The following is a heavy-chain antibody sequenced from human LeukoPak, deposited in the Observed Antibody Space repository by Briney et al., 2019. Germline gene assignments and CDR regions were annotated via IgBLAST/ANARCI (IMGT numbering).Heavy chain of an antibody. CDR1: GYTFTGYY. Sequence: ASVKVSCKASGYTFTGYYMHWVRQAPGQGLEWMGWINPNSGGTNYAQKFQGRVTMTRDTSISTAYMELSRLRSDDTAVYYCARADDRQLVTASFDYWGQGTLVTVSS. J-gene: IGHJ4*02. CDR2: INPNSGGT. D-gene: IGHD6-6*01. CDR3: ARADDRQLVTASFDY. V-gene: IGHV1-2*02.